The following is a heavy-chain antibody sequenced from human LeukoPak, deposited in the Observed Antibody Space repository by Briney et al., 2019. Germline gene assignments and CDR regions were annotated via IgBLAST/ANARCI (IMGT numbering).Heavy chain of an antibody. J-gene: IGHJ5*02. CDR3: AKEKGSSSLGRFDP. CDR1: GFTFSSYA. D-gene: IGHD6-13*01. Sequence: PGGSLRLSCAASGFTFSSYAMRWVRQAPGKGLEWVSGISGSGGSTYYADSVKGRFTISRDNSKNTLYLQMNSLRAEDTAVYYCAKEKGSSSLGRFDPWGQGTLVTVSS. V-gene: IGHV3-23*01. CDR2: ISGSGGST.